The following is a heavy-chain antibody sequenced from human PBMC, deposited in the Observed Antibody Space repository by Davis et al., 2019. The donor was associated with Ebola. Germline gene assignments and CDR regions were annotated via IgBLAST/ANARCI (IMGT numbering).Heavy chain of an antibody. D-gene: IGHD4/OR15-4a*01. V-gene: IGHV1-18*04. Sequence: ASVKVSCKASGYTFTGYYMHWVRQAPGQGLEWMGWISAYNGNTNYAQKLQGRVTMTTDTSTSTAYMELRSLRSDDTAVYYCARITNRLTEAVDYWGQGTLVTVSS. J-gene: IGHJ4*02. CDR2: ISAYNGNT. CDR1: GYTFTGYY. CDR3: ARITNRLTEAVDY.